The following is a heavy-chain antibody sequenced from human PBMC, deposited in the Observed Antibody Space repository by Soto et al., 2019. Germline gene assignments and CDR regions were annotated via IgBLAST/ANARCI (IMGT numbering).Heavy chain of an antibody. V-gene: IGHV3-43*01. CDR2: ISWNGGSS. CDR1: GFSFGSYT. CDR3: EKKKEVLGWGGGDV. J-gene: IGHJ6*02. D-gene: IGHD3-10*01. Sequence: EEQLVESGGAVVQPGGSLRLSCEASGFSFGSYTMHWVRQAPGKGLEWVSLISWNGGSSFYADSVKGRFTISRDNRKDPLYWQMNNLGPEESALFYLEKKKEVLGWGGGDVWGHGTTVTVSS.